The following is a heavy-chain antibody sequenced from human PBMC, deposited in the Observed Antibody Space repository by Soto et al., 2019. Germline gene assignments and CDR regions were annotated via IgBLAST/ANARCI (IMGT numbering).Heavy chain of an antibody. V-gene: IGHV4-61*08. Sequence: SETLSLTCTVSGGSISSGGYYWSWIRQPPGKGLEWIGYVFSSGTRYNPSLKSRVTISLDTSQNQFSLKLKSMTAADTAVYYCARLRVGNIFDPWGQGTLVTVSS. CDR2: VFSSGT. CDR1: GGSISSGGYY. D-gene: IGHD3-10*01. J-gene: IGHJ5*02. CDR3: ARLRVGNIFDP.